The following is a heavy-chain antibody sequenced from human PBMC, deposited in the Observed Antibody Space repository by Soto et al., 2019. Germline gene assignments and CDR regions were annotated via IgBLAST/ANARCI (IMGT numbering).Heavy chain of an antibody. V-gene: IGHV3-33*01. Sequence: PGGSLRLSCAASGFTFSSYGMHWVRQAPGKGLEWVAVIWYDGSNKYYADSVKGRFTISRDNSKNTLHLQMNSLRAEDTAVYYCARSRRNSSPYYFDYWGQGTLVTVSS. D-gene: IGHD6-13*01. CDR1: GFTFSSYG. CDR2: IWYDGSNK. CDR3: ARSRRNSSPYYFDY. J-gene: IGHJ4*02.